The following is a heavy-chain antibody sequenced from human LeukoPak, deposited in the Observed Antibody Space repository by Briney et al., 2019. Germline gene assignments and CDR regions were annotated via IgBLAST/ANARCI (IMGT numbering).Heavy chain of an antibody. CDR3: ARAAPKTRNAFDI. CDR2: VSDDERTT. J-gene: IGHJ3*02. V-gene: IGHV3-74*01. CDR1: GFTFSSYW. Sequence: GGSLRLSCAASGFTFSSYWMHWVRQAPGKGLVWVSRVSDDERTTNYADPVKGRFTISRDSAMNILYLQLDSLRAEDTAVYYCARAAPKTRNAFDIWGQRTVVTVSS.